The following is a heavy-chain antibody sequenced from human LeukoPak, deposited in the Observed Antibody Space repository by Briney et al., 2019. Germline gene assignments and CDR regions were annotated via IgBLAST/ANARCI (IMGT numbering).Heavy chain of an antibody. CDR1: GFTFSSYW. V-gene: IGHV3-7*01. CDR2: IKQDGSEK. CDR3: ARGLYYYDSSGHLG. D-gene: IGHD3-22*01. J-gene: IGHJ4*02. Sequence: GGSLRLSCAASGFTFSSYWMSWVRQAAGKGLEWVANIKQDGSEKYYVDSVKGRFAISRDNAKNTLYMQMNSLRADDTAGYYCARGLYYYDSSGHLGWGQGTLVTVPS.